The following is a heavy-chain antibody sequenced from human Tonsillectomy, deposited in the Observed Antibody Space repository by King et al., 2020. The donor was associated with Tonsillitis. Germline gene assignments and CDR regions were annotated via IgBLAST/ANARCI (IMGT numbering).Heavy chain of an antibody. CDR2: VYYGGRT. V-gene: IGHV4-39*01. CDR3: ARRYYTEISDYEPPPGELDY. J-gene: IGHJ4*02. CDR1: GGSINSATYY. D-gene: IGHD3-3*01. Sequence: QLQESGPGLVKPSETLSLTCTVSGGSINSATYYWTWIRQPPGKGLEWIGSVYYGGRTYYNPSLRSRLTISVDTSKSQFSLNLDSVSAVDTAVYYCARRYYTEISDYEPPPGELDYWGLGTMVTVSS.